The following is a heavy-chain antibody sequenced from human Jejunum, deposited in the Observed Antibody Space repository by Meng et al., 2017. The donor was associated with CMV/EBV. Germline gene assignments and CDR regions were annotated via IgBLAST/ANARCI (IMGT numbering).Heavy chain of an antibody. CDR3: ARDVPYVRFDF. J-gene: IGHJ4*02. V-gene: IGHV1-2*02. CDR2: INPNNGAQ. D-gene: IGHD3-10*02. Sequence: GAEGKTAGVSGKVSCKASTYNFTGYDRQWVRQAPGQGCEWVGYINPNNGAQRSEHKFQGTVTMTWDASSTTVFMDWTNLIADDTAVYYCARDVPYVRFDFWGQGTLVTVSS. CDR1: TYNFTGYD.